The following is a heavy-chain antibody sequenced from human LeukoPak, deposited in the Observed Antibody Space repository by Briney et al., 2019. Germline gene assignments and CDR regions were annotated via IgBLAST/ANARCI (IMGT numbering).Heavy chain of an antibody. V-gene: IGHV1-2*02. CDR2: INPNSGGT. CDR3: ARGGGYCSGGSCFKNWLDP. Sequence: ASVKVSCKASGYTFTGYYMHWVRQAPGQGLEWMGWINPNSGGTNYAQKFQGRVTMTRDTSISTAYMELSRLRSDDTAVYYCARGGGYCSGGSCFKNWLDPWGQGTLVTVSS. CDR1: GYTFTGYY. J-gene: IGHJ5*02. D-gene: IGHD2-15*01.